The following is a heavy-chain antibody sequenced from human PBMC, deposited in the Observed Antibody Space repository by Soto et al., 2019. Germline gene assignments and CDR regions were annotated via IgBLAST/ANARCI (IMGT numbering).Heavy chain of an antibody. D-gene: IGHD5-12*01. CDR1: GFTFSSYG. CDR3: ARDLESGYDLFGFDP. Sequence: GGSLRLSCAASGFTFSSYGMHWVRQAPGKGLEWVAVIWYDGSNKYYADSVKGRFTISRDNSKNTLYLQMNSLRAEDTAVYYCARDLESGYDLFGFDPWGQGTLVTVSS. J-gene: IGHJ5*02. CDR2: IWYDGSNK. V-gene: IGHV3-33*01.